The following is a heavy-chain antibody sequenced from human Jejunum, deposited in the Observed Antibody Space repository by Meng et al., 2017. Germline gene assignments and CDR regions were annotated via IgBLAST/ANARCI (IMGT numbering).Heavy chain of an antibody. CDR1: GGSMIGYY. D-gene: IGHD3-22*01. CDR2: SYSTGST. V-gene: IGHV4-59*01. Sequence: SETLSLTCTVSGGSMIGYYWTWIRQPPGKRLEWIGNSYSTGSTNYSPSLESRVTISLDTSKTQFSLNLNSVTAADTAVYYCARDYYDRSGYYHHDAFDIWGQGTMVTVSS. CDR3: ARDYYDRSGYYHHDAFDI. J-gene: IGHJ3*02.